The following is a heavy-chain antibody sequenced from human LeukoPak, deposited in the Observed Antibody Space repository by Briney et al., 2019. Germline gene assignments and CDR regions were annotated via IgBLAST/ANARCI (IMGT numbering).Heavy chain of an antibody. V-gene: IGHV1-2*02. J-gene: IGHJ4*02. Sequence: ASVKVSCKASGYTFTGYYMHWVRQAPGQGLEWMGWINPNSGGTNYAQKFQGRLTMTRDTSISTAYMELRRLRSDDTAVYYCARGAMYSSSWLVWGQGTLVTVSS. CDR1: GYTFTGYY. CDR2: INPNSGGT. CDR3: ARGAMYSSSWLV. D-gene: IGHD6-13*01.